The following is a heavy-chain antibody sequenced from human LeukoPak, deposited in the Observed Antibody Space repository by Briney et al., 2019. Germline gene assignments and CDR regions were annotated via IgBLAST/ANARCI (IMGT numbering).Heavy chain of an antibody. CDR2: ISATSSYI. CDR1: GFTFSDYG. CDR3: ARVGSISGWPTDS. D-gene: IGHD6-19*01. J-gene: IGHJ4*02. Sequence: GGSLRLSCAASGFTFSDYGMNWVRQAAGKGLEWVSFISATSSYIYYADSVTGRFTLSRDDATDSLFLQMNRLRGDDTAVYYCARVGSISGWPTDSWGQGTLVTVAS. V-gene: IGHV3-21*01.